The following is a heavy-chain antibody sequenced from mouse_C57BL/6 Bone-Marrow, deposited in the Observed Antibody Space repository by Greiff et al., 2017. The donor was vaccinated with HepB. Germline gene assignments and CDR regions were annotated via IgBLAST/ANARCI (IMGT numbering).Heavy chain of an antibody. CDR3: VGYYYAMDD. V-gene: IGHV10-1*01. CDR1: GFSFNTYA. J-gene: IGHJ4*01. Sequence: EVMLVESGGGLVQPKGSLKLSCAASGFSFNTYAMNWVRQAPGKGLEWVARIRSKSNNYATYYADSVKDRFTISRDDSESMLYLQMNNLKTEDTAMYYCVGYYYAMDDWGQGTSVTVSS. CDR2: IRSKSNNYAT. D-gene: IGHD2-2*01.